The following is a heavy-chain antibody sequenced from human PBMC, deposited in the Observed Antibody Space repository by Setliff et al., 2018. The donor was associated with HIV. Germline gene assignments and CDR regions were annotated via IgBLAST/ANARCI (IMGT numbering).Heavy chain of an antibody. Sequence: PSETLSLTCTVSGGSIRVDNYFWGWIRQPPGKGLEWIGIMNSKGESFYNASFTNGVLISIDTSKNRFSLTMTSVTAADTAVYYCARHRQISDWLDPWGQGILVTVSS. CDR1: GGSIRVDNYF. V-gene: IGHV4-39*01. CDR2: MNSKGES. CDR3: ARHRQISDWLDP. J-gene: IGHJ5*02. D-gene: IGHD3-10*01.